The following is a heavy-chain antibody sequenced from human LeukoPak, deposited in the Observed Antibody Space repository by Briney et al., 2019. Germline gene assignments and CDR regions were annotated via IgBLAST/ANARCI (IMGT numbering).Heavy chain of an antibody. Sequence: GGSLRLSCAASGFTFSSYSMNWVRQAPGKGLEWVSSISSSSSYIYYADSVKGRFTISRDNAKNSLYLQMNSLRAEDTAVYYCARDQGSENAFDIWGQGTMVTVSS. V-gene: IGHV3-21*01. J-gene: IGHJ3*02. CDR2: ISSSSSYI. CDR1: GFTFSSYS. CDR3: ARDQGSENAFDI. D-gene: IGHD2-15*01.